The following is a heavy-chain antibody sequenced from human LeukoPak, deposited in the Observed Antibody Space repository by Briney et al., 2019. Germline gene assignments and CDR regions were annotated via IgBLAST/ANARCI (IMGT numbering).Heavy chain of an antibody. CDR3: ARGYQRIQLWIDAFDI. V-gene: IGHV3-30*02. CDR2: IRYDGSNK. J-gene: IGHJ3*02. D-gene: IGHD5-18*01. Sequence: EAGGPLRLSCAASGFTFSSYGMHWVRQAPGKGLEWVAFIRYDGSNKYYADSVKGRFTISRDNSKNTLYLQMNSLRAEDTAVYYCARGYQRIQLWIDAFDIWGQGTMVTVSS. CDR1: GFTFSSYG.